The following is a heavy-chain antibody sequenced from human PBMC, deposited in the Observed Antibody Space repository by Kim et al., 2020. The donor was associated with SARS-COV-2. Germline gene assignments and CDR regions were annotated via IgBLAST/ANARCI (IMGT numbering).Heavy chain of an antibody. Sequence: SETLSLTCTVSGASISTYYWSWIRQPAGKGLEWIGRLYVSGSTNYNPSLQSRVTMSVDTSKNQVSLKLNSVTAADTAVYYCSTLASNGYGLDVWGQGTTVTVSS. CDR2: LYVSGST. V-gene: IGHV4-4*07. J-gene: IGHJ6*02. CDR1: GASISTYY. CDR3: STLASNGYGLDV. D-gene: IGHD3-3*02.